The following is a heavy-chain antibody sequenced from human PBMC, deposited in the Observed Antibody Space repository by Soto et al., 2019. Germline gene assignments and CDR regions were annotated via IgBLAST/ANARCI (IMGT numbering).Heavy chain of an antibody. CDR1: GFTFSTYT. Sequence: GGSLRLSCAASGFTFSTYTMNWVRQAPGKGLEWVSSISSTSSYIYYADSVKGRFTISRDNAKNSVYLQMNSLRAEDTAVYYCARDRLSMIFEYYYYGMDVWGQGTTVPVSS. D-gene: IGHD3-16*01. J-gene: IGHJ6*02. CDR2: ISSTSSYI. CDR3: ARDRLSMIFEYYYYGMDV. V-gene: IGHV3-21*01.